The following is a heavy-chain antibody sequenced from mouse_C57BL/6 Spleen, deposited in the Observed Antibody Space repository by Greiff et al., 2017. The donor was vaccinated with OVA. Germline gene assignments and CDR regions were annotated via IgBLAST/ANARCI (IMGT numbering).Heavy chain of an antibody. CDR1: GFTFSDYG. J-gene: IGHJ1*03. CDR3: ARPGSNYELDWYFDV. D-gene: IGHD2-5*01. V-gene: IGHV5-17*01. Sequence: EVKLMESGGGLVKPGGSLKLSCAASGFTFSDYGMHWVRQAPEKGLEWVAYISSGSSTTYYADTVKGRFTISRDNAKNTLFLQMTSLRSEDTAMYYCARPGSNYELDWYFDVWGTGTTVTVSS. CDR2: ISSGSSTT.